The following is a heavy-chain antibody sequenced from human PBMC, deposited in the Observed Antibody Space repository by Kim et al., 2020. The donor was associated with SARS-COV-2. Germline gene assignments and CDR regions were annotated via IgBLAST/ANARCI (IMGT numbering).Heavy chain of an antibody. V-gene: IGHV4-34*01. CDR1: GGSFSGYY. CDR3: ARGRRWGGFGY. D-gene: IGHD3-16*01. Sequence: SETLSLTCAVYGGSFSGYYWSWIRQPPGKGLEWIGEINHSGSTNYNPSLKSRVTISVDTSKNQFSLKLSSVTAADTAVYYCARGRRWGGFGYWGQGTLVTVSS. CDR2: INHSGST. J-gene: IGHJ4*02.